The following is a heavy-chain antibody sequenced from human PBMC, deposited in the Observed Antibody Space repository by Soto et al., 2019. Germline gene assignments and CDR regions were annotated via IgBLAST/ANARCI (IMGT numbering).Heavy chain of an antibody. V-gene: IGHV3-43*01. CDR2: ISWDGGST. CDR1: GFTFGDYT. D-gene: IGHD6-19*01. CDR3: AKEGSGWYRGGMDY. Sequence: EVQLVESGGGVVQPGGSLRLSCAASGFTFGDYTMHWVRQAPGKGLEWVSLISWDGGSTYYADSVKGRFTISRDNSKNPLYLQMNSLRTEDTALYYCAKEGSGWYRGGMDYWGQGTLVTVSS. J-gene: IGHJ4*02.